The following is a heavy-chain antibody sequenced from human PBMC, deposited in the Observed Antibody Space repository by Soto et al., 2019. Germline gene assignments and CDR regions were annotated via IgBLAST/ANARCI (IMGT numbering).Heavy chain of an antibody. V-gene: IGHV3-11*06. J-gene: IGHJ5*01. CDR1: GFDFSDSY. Sequence: VQLVESGGDLVKPGGSLRLSCAASGFDFSDSYMSWVRQAPGKGPEWVSYINSGSSYTGYADSVKGRFTISRDNAKNSLYLHVNSVRAEDTAVYYCASSVDRGWLQLTPDSWGQGTLVIVSS. D-gene: IGHD3-22*01. CDR3: ASSVDRGWLQLTPDS. CDR2: INSGSSYT.